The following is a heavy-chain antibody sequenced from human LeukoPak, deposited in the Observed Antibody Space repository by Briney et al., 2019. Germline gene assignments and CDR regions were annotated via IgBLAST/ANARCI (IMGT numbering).Heavy chain of an antibody. CDR2: ITRGGGT. V-gene: IGHV3-23*01. CDR3: AKGDDSSGYYPGGADY. CDR1: GFTFSSYA. D-gene: IGHD3-22*01. Sequence: GGSLRLSCAASGFTFSSYAMTWVRQAPGKGLEWVSGITRGGGTYYADSVKGRFTISRDNSKNTLYLQMNSLRAEDTAVYYCAKGDDSSGYYPGGADYWGQGTLVTVSS. J-gene: IGHJ4*02.